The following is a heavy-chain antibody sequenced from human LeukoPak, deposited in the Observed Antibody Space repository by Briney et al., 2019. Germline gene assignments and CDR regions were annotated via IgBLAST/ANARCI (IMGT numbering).Heavy chain of an antibody. CDR3: ATVGGSGDYYDSSGYHY. D-gene: IGHD3-22*01. J-gene: IGHJ4*02. CDR1: GGTFSSYA. CDR2: IIPIFGTA. V-gene: IGHV1-69*05. Sequence: ASVKVSCKASGGTFSSYAISWVRQAPGQGLEWMGGIIPIFGTANYAQKFQGRVTITTDESTSTAYMELSSLRSEDTAVYYCATVGGSGDYYDSSGYHYWGQGTLVTVSS.